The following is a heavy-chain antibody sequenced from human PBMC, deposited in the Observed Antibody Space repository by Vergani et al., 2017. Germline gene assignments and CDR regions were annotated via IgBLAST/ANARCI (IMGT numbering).Heavy chain of an antibody. Sequence: QMQLVQSGPEVKKPGTSVKVSCKASGFTFTSSAVQWVRQARGQRLEWIGWIVVGSGNTNYAQKFQERVTITRDMSTSTAYMELSSLRSEDTAVYYCARGIGASSSWYGGADYYYYYYMDVWGKGP. J-gene: IGHJ6*03. V-gene: IGHV1-58*01. D-gene: IGHD6-13*01. CDR2: IVVGSGNT. CDR3: ARGIGASSSWYGGADYYYYYYMDV. CDR1: GFTFTSSA.